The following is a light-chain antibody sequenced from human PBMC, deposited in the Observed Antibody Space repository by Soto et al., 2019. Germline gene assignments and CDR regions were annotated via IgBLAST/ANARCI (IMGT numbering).Light chain of an antibody. Sequence: QSALTQPASVSGSPGQSITISCTGTSSDVGGYNYVTWYQQHPGKAPKLMIYEVSNRPSGVSNRLSGSQSGNTASLTISGLQAEDEADYYCSSYTSSSNYVFGTGTKVTVL. CDR3: SSYTSSSNYV. J-gene: IGLJ1*01. CDR2: EVS. CDR1: SSDVGGYNY. V-gene: IGLV2-14*01.